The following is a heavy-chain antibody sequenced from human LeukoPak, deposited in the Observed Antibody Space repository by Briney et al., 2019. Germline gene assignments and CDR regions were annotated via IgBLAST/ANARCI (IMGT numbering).Heavy chain of an antibody. D-gene: IGHD6-13*01. Sequence: PSETLSLTCTVSGGSISSYYWSWIRQPPGKGLEWIGYIYYSGSTNYNPSLKSRVTISVDTSKNQFSLKLSSVTAADTAVYYCARHPGIAAYYYDGMDVWGQGTTVTVSS. J-gene: IGHJ6*02. CDR1: GGSISSYY. CDR3: ARHPGIAAYYYDGMDV. V-gene: IGHV4-59*08. CDR2: IYYSGST.